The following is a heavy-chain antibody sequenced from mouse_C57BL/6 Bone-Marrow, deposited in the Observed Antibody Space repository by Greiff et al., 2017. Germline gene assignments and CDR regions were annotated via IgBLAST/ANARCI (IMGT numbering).Heavy chain of an antibody. CDR2: IRSKSNNYAT. CDR3: VRRGLCYAMDY. D-gene: IGHD2-2*01. CDR1: GFSFNTYA. V-gene: IGHV10-1*01. Sequence: EVQLVESGGGLVQPKGSLKLSCAASGFSFNTYAMNWVRQAPGKGLEWVARIRSKSNNYATYYADSGEDRFTISRDDSESMLYLQMNNLKTEDTAMYCCVRRGLCYAMDYWGQGTSVTVSS. J-gene: IGHJ4*01.